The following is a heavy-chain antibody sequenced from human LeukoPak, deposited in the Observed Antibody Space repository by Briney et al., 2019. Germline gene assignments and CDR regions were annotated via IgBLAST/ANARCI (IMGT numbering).Heavy chain of an antibody. D-gene: IGHD2-21*02. J-gene: IGHJ4*02. Sequence: PGGSLRLSCAVSGGTFSAYWMAWVRQSPGKGLEGVAEINEEGRVKYYVDSMKGRFTISRDNAKNSLYLQMNSLGAEDTAVYYCAKVPRDSDCYWGQGTLVTVSS. CDR1: GGTFSAYW. CDR3: AKVPRDSDCY. CDR2: INEEGRVK. V-gene: IGHV3-7*01.